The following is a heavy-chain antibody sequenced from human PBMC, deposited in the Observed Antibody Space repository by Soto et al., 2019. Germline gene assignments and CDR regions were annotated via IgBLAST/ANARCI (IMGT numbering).Heavy chain of an antibody. CDR1: GFTFSNVW. D-gene: IGHD6-19*01. V-gene: IGHV3-15*07. CDR2: IKSKTDGGTT. J-gene: IGHJ4*02. Sequence: EVQLVESGGGLVKPGGSLRLSCAASGFTFSNVWMNWVRQAPGKGLEWVGRIKSKTDGGTTDYAAPVKGRFTISRDDSNNTVYLQMNSLKTEDTAVYYCSPLALKYSSGWYEFSDWGQGTLVTVSS. CDR3: SPLALKYSSGWYEFSD.